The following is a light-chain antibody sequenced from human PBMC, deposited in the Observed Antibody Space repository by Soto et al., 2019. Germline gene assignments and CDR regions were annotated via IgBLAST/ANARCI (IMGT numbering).Light chain of an antibody. J-gene: IGLJ1*01. CDR1: SSDVGGYNY. Sequence: QSALTRPASVSVSPGQSITISCTGTSSDVGGYNYVSWYQQHPGKAPKLMIYEVSNRPSGVSNRFSGSKSGNTASLTISGLQAADEADYYCSSYTSSSPYVFGTGTKVTVL. CDR2: EVS. V-gene: IGLV2-14*01. CDR3: SSYTSSSPYV.